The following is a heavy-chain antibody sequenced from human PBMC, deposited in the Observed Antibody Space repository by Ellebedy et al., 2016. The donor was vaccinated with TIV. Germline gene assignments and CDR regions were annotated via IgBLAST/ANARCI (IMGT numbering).Heavy chain of an antibody. CDR2: IYQDGGEK. D-gene: IGHD4-17*01. J-gene: IGHJ3*01. V-gene: IGHV3-7*01. Sequence: GGSLRLSCAASGFSFRSYWMSWVRQAPGKGLEWVASIYQDGGEKFYADSVKGRFTISRDNAKNSLYLQMNSLRVEDTAVYFCATDGSYGDFLSPAHGFEFWGQGAMVTVSS. CDR3: ATDGSYGDFLSPAHGFEF. CDR1: GFSFRSYW.